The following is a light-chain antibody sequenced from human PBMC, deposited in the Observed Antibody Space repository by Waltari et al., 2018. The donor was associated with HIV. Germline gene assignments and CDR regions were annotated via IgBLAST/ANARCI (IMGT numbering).Light chain of an antibody. Sequence: QSVLTPPPPASATPGHPVTTSSSGRTSTSEFAAFSWYQQFPGAAPRLLLYDISHRPSGVPDRFSGSKSGTSASLAISTLQSEDEALYYCAAWSDISNSWVFGGGTRLTVL. CDR1: TSTSEFAA. J-gene: IGLJ3*02. CDR2: DIS. CDR3: AAWSDISNSWV. V-gene: IGLV1-44*01.